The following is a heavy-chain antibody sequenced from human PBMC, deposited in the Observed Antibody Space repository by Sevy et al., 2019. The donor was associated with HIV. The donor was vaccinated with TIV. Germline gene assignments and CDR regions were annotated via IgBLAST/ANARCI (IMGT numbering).Heavy chain of an antibody. D-gene: IGHD2-2*01. J-gene: IGHJ3*02. V-gene: IGHV3-21*01. CDR3: ARDRYCSRTSCYADAFDI. Sequence: GGSLRLSCAASGFTFSSYSMNWVRQAPGKGLEWVSSISSSSSYIYYADSVKGRFTISRDNAKNSLYLQMNSLRAEDTAVNYCARDRYCSRTSCYADAFDIWGQGTMVTVSS. CDR2: ISSSSSYI. CDR1: GFTFSSYS.